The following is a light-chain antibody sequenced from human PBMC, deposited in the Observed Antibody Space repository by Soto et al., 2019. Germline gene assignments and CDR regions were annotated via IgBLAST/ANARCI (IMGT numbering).Light chain of an antibody. CDR3: ATWDDSLNGRV. Sequence: QSVLTQPPSASGTPGQRVTISCSGSNSNIGSNTVNWYQRLPGTAPKLLIYSNHQRPSGVPDRFSGSNSGTSASLAISGLQSEDAADYYCATWDDSLNGRVFGGGTKLTVL. V-gene: IGLV1-44*01. J-gene: IGLJ3*02. CDR1: NSNIGSNT. CDR2: SNH.